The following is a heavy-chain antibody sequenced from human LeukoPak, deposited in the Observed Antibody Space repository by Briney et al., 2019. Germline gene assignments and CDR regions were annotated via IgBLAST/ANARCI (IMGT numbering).Heavy chain of an antibody. CDR2: ISSSSYI. CDR1: GFTFSSYS. CDR3: ARDMEDIVVVPAAAYYYYYGMDV. J-gene: IGHJ6*02. V-gene: IGHV3-21*01. Sequence: GGSLRLSCAASGFTFSSYSMNWVRQAPGKGLEWVSSISSSSYIYYADSVKGRFTISRDNAKNSLYLQMNSLRAEDTAVYYCARDMEDIVVVPAAAYYYYYGMDVWGQGTTVTVSS. D-gene: IGHD2-2*01.